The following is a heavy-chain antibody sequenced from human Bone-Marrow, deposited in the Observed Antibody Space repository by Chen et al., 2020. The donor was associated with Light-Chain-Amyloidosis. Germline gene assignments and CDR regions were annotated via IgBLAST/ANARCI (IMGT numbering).Heavy chain of an antibody. Sequence: EVQLVESGGGLVQPGGSLRLFCVASGFTFSSHWMSWVRQAPGKGLEWVDNIKQDGSEKYYADSVKGRFTVSRDNSKNTLYVQMNSLRAEDTAVYYCVRDRAVITTHEYFEHWGQGTLVTVSS. CDR1: GFTFSSHW. CDR3: VRDRAVITTHEYFEH. J-gene: IGHJ1*01. D-gene: IGHD3-22*01. V-gene: IGHV3-7*01. CDR2: IKQDGSEK.